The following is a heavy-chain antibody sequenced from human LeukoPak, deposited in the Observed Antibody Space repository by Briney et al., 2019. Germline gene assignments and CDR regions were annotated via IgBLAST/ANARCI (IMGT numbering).Heavy chain of an antibody. CDR3: AGTKTEWVLDL. J-gene: IGHJ2*01. D-gene: IGHD1-7*01. CDR1: GFMFNAYW. V-gene: IGHV3-7*01. Sequence: GGSLRLSCTGSGFMFNAYWMNWVRKAPGMGLEWVGNIRQNGGENFYVDSVRGRSTISRDSAKNSLYLHLDSRTAEETAFYYCAGTKTEWVLDLWGRGTLVTVSS. CDR2: IRQNGGEN.